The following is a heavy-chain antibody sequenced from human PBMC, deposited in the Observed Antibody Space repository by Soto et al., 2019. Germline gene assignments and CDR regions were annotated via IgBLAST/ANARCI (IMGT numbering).Heavy chain of an antibody. CDR2: IYHSGST. CDR1: GGSTSSYY. J-gene: IGHJ4*02. Sequence: SETLSLTCTVSGGSTSSYYWNWIRQPPGKGLEWIGYIYHSGSTNYDPSLKSRVTISVDTSKNLFSLKLSSVTAADTAVYYCARITYSYGSASYKFDSWGQGALVTVSS. CDR3: ARITYSYGSASYKFDS. V-gene: IGHV4-59*01. D-gene: IGHD3-10*01.